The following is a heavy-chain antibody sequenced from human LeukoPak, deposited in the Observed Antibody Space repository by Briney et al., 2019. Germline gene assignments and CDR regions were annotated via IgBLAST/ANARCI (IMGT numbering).Heavy chain of an antibody. J-gene: IGHJ6*03. D-gene: IGHD3-10*01. CDR1: GGSISSSNYY. Sequence: PSETLSLTCTVSGGSISSSNYYWGWIRQPPGKGLEWIGSIYYSGSTYYSPSLKSRVTISVDTSKNQFSLKLNSVTAADTAVYYCARVEEGYGSGRRENYYYYYMDVWGKGTTVTISS. V-gene: IGHV4-39*07. CDR2: IYYSGST. CDR3: ARVEEGYGSGRRENYYYYYMDV.